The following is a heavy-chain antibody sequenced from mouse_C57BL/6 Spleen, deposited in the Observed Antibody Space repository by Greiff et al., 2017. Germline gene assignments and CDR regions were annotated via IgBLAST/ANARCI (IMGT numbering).Heavy chain of an antibody. CDR2: IYPGDGDT. Sequence: QVQLQQSGPELVKPGASVKISCKASGYAFSSSWMNWVKQRPGKGLEWIGRIYPGDGDTNYNGKFKGKATLTADKSSSTAYMQLNSLTSEDSAVDCWARDYGSSSFAYWGQGTLVTVSA. D-gene: IGHD1-1*01. J-gene: IGHJ3*01. CDR1: GYAFSSSW. V-gene: IGHV1-82*01. CDR3: ARDYGSSSFAY.